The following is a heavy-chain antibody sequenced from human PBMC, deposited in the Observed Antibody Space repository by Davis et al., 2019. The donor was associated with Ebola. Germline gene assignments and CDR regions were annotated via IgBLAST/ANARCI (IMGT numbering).Heavy chain of an antibody. D-gene: IGHD1-26*01. CDR1: GFSISTYS. CDR2: ISSTSGNI. CDR3: TRGEAL. V-gene: IGHV3-48*02. Sequence: GGSLRLSCVASGFSISTYSMNWFRQAPGKGLEWISYISSTSGNIQYADSVKGRFIISRDNVQNSLFLHMTNLRDEDTAMYFCTRGEALWGQGSLVTVSS. J-gene: IGHJ4*02.